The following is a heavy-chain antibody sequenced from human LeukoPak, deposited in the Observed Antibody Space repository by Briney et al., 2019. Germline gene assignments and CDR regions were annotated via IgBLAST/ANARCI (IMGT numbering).Heavy chain of an antibody. J-gene: IGHJ4*02. CDR1: GFTFSTYI. V-gene: IGHV3-21*01. Sequence: GGSLRLSCAASGFTFSTYIMNWVRQARGKGLEWVSSISSSDNYIYSADSVKGRFTISRDNARNSLYLQMNSLRAEDTAVYYCAIAGGNRYYFDYWGQGTLVTVSS. D-gene: IGHD3-16*01. CDR3: AIAGGNRYYFDY. CDR2: ISSSDNYI.